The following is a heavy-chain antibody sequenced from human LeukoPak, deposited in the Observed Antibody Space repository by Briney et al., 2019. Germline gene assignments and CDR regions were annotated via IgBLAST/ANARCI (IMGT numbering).Heavy chain of an antibody. V-gene: IGHV1-18*01. CDR3: ARDGEGSSWYGGYYYYMDV. CDR2: ISAYNGNT. J-gene: IGHJ6*03. CDR1: GYTFTSYG. D-gene: IGHD6-13*01. Sequence: ASVKVSCKASGYTFTSYGISWVGQAPGQGLEWMGWISAYNGNTNYAQKLQGRVTMTTDTSTSTAYMELRSLRSDDTAVYYCARDGEGSSWYGGYYYYMDVWGKGTTVTVSS.